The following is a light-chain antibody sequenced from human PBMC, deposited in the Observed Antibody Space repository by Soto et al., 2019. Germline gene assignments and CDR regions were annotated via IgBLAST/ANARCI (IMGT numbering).Light chain of an antibody. CDR2: GNG. CDR3: QSYDNSLSGSEV. V-gene: IGLV1-40*01. CDR1: SSNIGAGHD. J-gene: IGLJ1*01. Sequence: QSVLTQPPSVSGAPGQRVTISCTGSSSNIGAGHDVHWYQQLPGTAPKLLIYGNGNRPSGVPDRFSGSKSGTSASLAITGLHADDEADYYCQSYDNSLSGSEVFGTGTKLTVL.